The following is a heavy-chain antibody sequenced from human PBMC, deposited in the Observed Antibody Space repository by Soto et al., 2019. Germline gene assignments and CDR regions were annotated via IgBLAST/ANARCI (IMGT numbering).Heavy chain of an antibody. CDR3: ARDGAGFYDFWSGYYDGDYYGMDV. Sequence: QVQLVQSGAEVKKPGASVKVSCKASGYTFTSYAMHWVRQAPGQRLEWMGWINAGNGNTKYSQKLQGRVTITRDTSASTAYMELSSLRSEDTAVYYCARDGAGFYDFWSGYYDGDYYGMDVWGQGTTVTVSS. CDR2: INAGNGNT. V-gene: IGHV1-3*01. D-gene: IGHD3-3*01. CDR1: GYTFTSYA. J-gene: IGHJ6*02.